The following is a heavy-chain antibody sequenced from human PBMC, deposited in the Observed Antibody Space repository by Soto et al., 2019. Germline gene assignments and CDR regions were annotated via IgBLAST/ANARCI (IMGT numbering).Heavy chain of an antibody. D-gene: IGHD5-12*01. Sequence: PSETLSLTCTVSGGSISSSSYYWGWIRQPPGKGLEWIGSIYYSGSTYYNPSLKSRVTISVDTSKNQFSLKLSSVTAADTAVYYCARLPPTRIGYVDYWGQGTLVTVSS. V-gene: IGHV4-39*01. CDR2: IYYSGST. J-gene: IGHJ4*02. CDR1: GGSISSSSYY. CDR3: ARLPPTRIGYVDY.